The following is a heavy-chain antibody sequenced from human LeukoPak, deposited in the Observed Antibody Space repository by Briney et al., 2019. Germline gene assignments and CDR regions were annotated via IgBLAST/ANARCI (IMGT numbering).Heavy chain of an antibody. CDR3: ATNKGELLLDY. Sequence: GGSLRLSCAASGFPFSFYSMNWVRQAPGKGLEWVSAISSSSSHIYYADSVKGRFTISRDNAKSSLYLQMNSLRAEDTAVYYCATNKGELLLDYWGQGTLVTVSS. CDR2: ISSSSSHI. V-gene: IGHV3-21*01. CDR1: GFPFSFYS. D-gene: IGHD1-26*01. J-gene: IGHJ4*02.